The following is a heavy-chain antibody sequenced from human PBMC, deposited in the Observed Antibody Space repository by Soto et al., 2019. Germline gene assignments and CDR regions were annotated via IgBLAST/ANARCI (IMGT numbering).Heavy chain of an antibody. CDR2: IYYSGNT. CDR1: GGSISSGGYY. Sequence: PSETLSLTCTVSGGSISSGGYYWSWIRQHPGKGLEWIGYIYYSGNTYYNPSLKSRVTISVDTSKNQFSLKLSSVTAADTAVYYCALLIVATNSFDYWGQGTLVTVSS. D-gene: IGHD5-12*01. J-gene: IGHJ4*02. V-gene: IGHV4-31*03. CDR3: ALLIVATNSFDY.